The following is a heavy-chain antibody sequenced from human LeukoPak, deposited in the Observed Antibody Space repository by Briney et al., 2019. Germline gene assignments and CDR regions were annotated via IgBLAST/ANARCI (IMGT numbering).Heavy chain of an antibody. CDR1: GYTFTSYG. D-gene: IGHD6-13*01. CDR2: ISAYNGNT. J-gene: IGHJ4*02. Sequence: ASVKVSCTASGYTFTSYGISWVRQAPGQGLEWMGWISAYNGNTNYAQKLQGRVTMTTDTSTSTAYMELRSLRSDDTAVYYCARDASVLGAAAGTSSDYWGQGTLVTVSS. CDR3: ARDASVLGAAAGTSSDY. V-gene: IGHV1-18*01.